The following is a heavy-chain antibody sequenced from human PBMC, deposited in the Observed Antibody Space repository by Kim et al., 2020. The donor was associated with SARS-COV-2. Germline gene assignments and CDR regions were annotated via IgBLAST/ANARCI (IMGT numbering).Heavy chain of an antibody. D-gene: IGHD5-18*01. J-gene: IGHJ6*02. CDR1: GFTFSTYG. Sequence: GGSLRLSCAASGFTFSTYGMHWVRQAPGKGLEWVAVISYDGSNKYYADSVKGRFTISRDNSKNTLYLQMNSLRAEDTAVYYCAKDRGIQLWLSYYYGMDVWGQGTTVTVSS. CDR2: ISYDGSNK. V-gene: IGHV3-30*18. CDR3: AKDRGIQLWLSYYYGMDV.